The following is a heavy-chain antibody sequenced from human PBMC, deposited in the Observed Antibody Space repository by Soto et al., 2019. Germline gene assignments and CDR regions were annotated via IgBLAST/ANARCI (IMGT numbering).Heavy chain of an antibody. CDR1: GGTFSSYA. V-gene: IGHV1-69*13. J-gene: IGHJ3*02. D-gene: IGHD3-22*01. CDR3: ARGSYDSSGYYHDAFDI. CDR2: IIPIFGTA. Sequence: SVKVSCKASGGTFSSYAISWVRQAPGQGLEWMGGIIPIFGTANYAQKFQGRVTITADESTSTAYMELSSLRSEDTAVYYCARGSYDSSGYYHDAFDIWGQGTMVTVSS.